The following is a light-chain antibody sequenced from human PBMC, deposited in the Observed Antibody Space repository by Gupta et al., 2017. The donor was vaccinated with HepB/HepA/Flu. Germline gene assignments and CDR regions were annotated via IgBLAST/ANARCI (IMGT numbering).Light chain of an antibody. CDR1: QTISNY. J-gene: IGKJ2*01. V-gene: IGKV1-39*01. CDR3: QHSYT. Sequence: DIQMTQSPSSLSASVGDRVTITCRASQTISNYLNWYQQKPGKAPKLLIYLASNLQSGVPSRFSGSGSGTDFTLTISSLQPEDSATYYCQHSYTFGQGTKLEIK. CDR2: LAS.